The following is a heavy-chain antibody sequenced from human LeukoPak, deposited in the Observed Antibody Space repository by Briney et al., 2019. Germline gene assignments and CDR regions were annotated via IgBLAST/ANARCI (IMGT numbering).Heavy chain of an antibody. Sequence: PGGSLRLSCAASGFTVSSNYMSWVRQAPGKGLEWVSVIYSGGSTYYADSVKGRFTISRDNSKNTLYLQMNSLRAEDTAVYYCARELSYYDSSGNDLIYWGQGTLVTVSS. J-gene: IGHJ4*02. CDR1: GFTVSSNY. CDR3: ARELSYYDSSGNDLIY. D-gene: IGHD3-22*01. CDR2: IYSGGST. V-gene: IGHV3-53*01.